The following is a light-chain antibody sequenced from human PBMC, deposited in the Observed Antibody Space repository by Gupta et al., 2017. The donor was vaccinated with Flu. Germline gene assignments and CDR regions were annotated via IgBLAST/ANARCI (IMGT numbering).Light chain of an antibody. CDR3: VLNLGGDTWV. V-gene: IGLV8-61*01. J-gene: IGLJ3*02. CDR2: STN. CDR1: SGSVSSAYY. Sequence: QTVVTQEPSLSVSPGETVTLTCGLSSGSVSSAYYPSWYQQTPGQAPRTLISSTNTRSSGVPDRFSGSILGNKAALTITGAQADDESVFYCVLNLGGDTWVFGGGTKLTVL.